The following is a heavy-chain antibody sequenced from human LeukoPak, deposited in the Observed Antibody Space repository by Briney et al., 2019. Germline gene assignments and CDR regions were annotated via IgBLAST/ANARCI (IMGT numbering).Heavy chain of an antibody. CDR1: GYTLTELS. Sequence: GASVKVSCKVSGYTLTELSMHWVRQAPGKGLEWMGGFDPEDGETIYAQKFQGRVTMTEDTSTDTAYMELSSLRSEDTAVYYCATAHPNYYDSSGYLDYWGQGTLVTVSS. CDR2: FDPEDGET. D-gene: IGHD3-22*01. CDR3: ATAHPNYYDSSGYLDY. J-gene: IGHJ4*02. V-gene: IGHV1-24*01.